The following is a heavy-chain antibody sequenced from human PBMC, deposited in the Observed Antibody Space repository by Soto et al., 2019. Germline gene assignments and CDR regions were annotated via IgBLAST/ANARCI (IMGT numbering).Heavy chain of an antibody. J-gene: IGHJ6*02. CDR1: GFTFSSYD. D-gene: IGHD2-15*01. Sequence: GGSLRLSCAASGFTFSSYDMHWVRQATGKGLEWVSAIGTAGDTYYPGSVKGRFTISRENAKNSLYLQMNSLRAEDTAVYYCAKDQGVVVAASRYYYYGMDVWGQGTTVTVSS. CDR2: IGTAGDT. V-gene: IGHV3-13*01. CDR3: AKDQGVVVAASRYYYYGMDV.